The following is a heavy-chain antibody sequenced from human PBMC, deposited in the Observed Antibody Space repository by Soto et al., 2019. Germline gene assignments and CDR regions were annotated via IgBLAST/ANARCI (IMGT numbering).Heavy chain of an antibody. CDR1: GYSMRIGGYY. CDR2: ICFSGST. D-gene: IGHD3-10*01. Sequence: QVQLQESGPGLVKPSQTLSLTCSVSGYSMRIGGYYWSWIRQLPGKGLEWIGYICFSGSTNYNPAVKSRVTISVYTSKNQFSLRLSSVTAAVTAVYYGAGGTGSGRSRDWFDTWGQGTRVTVSS. V-gene: IGHV4-31*03. J-gene: IGHJ5*02. CDR3: AGGTGSGRSRDWFDT.